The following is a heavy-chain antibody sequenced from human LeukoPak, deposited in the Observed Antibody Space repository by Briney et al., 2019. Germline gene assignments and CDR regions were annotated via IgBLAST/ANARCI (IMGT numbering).Heavy chain of an antibody. CDR3: ARGGGFRGDWFDP. Sequence: SETLSLTCTVSGGSISSGSYYWSWIRQPAGKGLEWIGRIYTSGSTNYNPSLKSRVTISVDTSKNQFSLKLSSVTAADTAVYYCARGGGFRGDWFDPWGQGTLVTVSS. D-gene: IGHD3-10*01. V-gene: IGHV4-61*02. J-gene: IGHJ5*02. CDR2: IYTSGST. CDR1: GGSISSGSYY.